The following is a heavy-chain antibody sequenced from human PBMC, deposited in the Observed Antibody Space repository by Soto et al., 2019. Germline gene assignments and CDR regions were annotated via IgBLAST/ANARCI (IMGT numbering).Heavy chain of an antibody. J-gene: IGHJ1*01. D-gene: IGHD4-17*01. V-gene: IGHV3-23*01. Sequence: EVQLLESGGGLVQPGGSLRLSCTASGFTFSSYAMNWVRHAPGKGLEWVSTISGSGGGTYYADSVRGRFTISSDQSKNTLYLQMNSLRVEDTAVYYCAKVGWDTMTTVTRGFFQHWGPGSLVTISS. CDR2: ISGSGGGT. CDR3: AKVGWDTMTTVTRGFFQH. CDR1: GFTFSSYA.